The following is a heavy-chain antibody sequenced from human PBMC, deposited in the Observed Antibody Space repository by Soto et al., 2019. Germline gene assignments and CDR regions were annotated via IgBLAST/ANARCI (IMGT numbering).Heavy chain of an antibody. Sequence: GASVKVSCKASGGTFSSYAISWVRQAPGQGLEWMGGIIPIFGTANYAQKFQGRVTITADESTSTAYMELSSLRSEDTAVYYCASTGRAAGTIVYWFDPWGQGTLVTVSS. CDR1: GGTFSSYA. D-gene: IGHD6-13*01. J-gene: IGHJ5*02. CDR3: ASTGRAAGTIVYWFDP. CDR2: IIPIFGTA. V-gene: IGHV1-69*13.